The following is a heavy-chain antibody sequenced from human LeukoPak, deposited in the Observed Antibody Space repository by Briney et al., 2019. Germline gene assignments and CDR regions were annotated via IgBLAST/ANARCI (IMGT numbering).Heavy chain of an antibody. V-gene: IGHV3-21*06. J-gene: IGHJ4*02. D-gene: IGHD1-14*01. Sequence: GGSLRLSCTASGLTISTSGFNWVRQAPGKGLQWFASIGPTGSDRYHADSIKGRFTISRDNANNFLYLQMNSLRAEDTAVYYCATETNGRHYDYWGQGTLLTVSS. CDR1: GLTISTSG. CDR2: IGPTGSDR. CDR3: ATETNGRHYDY.